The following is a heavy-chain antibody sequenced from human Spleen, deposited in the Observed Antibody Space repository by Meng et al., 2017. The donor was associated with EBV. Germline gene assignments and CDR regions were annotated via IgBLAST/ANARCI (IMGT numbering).Heavy chain of an antibody. Sequence: QVHLIPSGAEVKEAGASVKVSCKTSRYTFTRYGITWVRQAPGQGLEWMGWISGYNGYTNYAQNIQDRVTMTTDTSTSTAYMELRSLRSDDTAVYYCARKSDYGGNFYYFDNWGQGTLVTVSS. J-gene: IGHJ4*02. D-gene: IGHD4-23*01. CDR1: RYTFTRYG. CDR2: ISGYNGYT. V-gene: IGHV1-18*01. CDR3: ARKSDYGGNFYYFDN.